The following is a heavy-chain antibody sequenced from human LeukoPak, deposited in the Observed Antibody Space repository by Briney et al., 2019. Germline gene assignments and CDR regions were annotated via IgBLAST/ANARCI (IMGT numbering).Heavy chain of an antibody. V-gene: IGHV3-74*01. CDR1: GFTFSIYY. CDR3: ARGGPAGVATNDY. CDR2: IESDGGRT. D-gene: IGHD5-24*01. Sequence: GGSLRLSCAASGFTFSIYYMHWVRQAPGKGLVWVSHIESDGGRTTYADSVKGRFVISRDNAKNTLYLQMNSLRAEDTAVYYCARGGPAGVATNDYWGQGTLVTVSS. J-gene: IGHJ4*02.